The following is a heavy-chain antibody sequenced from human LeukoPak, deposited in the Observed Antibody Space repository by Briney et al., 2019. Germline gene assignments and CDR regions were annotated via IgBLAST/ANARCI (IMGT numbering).Heavy chain of an antibody. J-gene: IGHJ4*02. V-gene: IGHV3-7*01. CDR3: VRLFGGVTTFDY. CDR2: INQDGSAE. D-gene: IGHD4-17*01. Sequence: PRGSLRLSCAASGFTFSTYSMSWVRQAPGKGLDWVASINQDGSAEYYVDSVRGRFTISRDNAKNSLYLQVNSLRVDDTAVYYCVRLFGGVTTFDYWGQGTLVTVSS. CDR1: GFTFSTYS.